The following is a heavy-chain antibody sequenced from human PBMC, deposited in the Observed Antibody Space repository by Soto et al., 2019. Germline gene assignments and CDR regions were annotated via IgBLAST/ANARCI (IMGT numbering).Heavy chain of an antibody. CDR1: GYTFTRYG. D-gene: IGHD3-16*01. V-gene: IGHV1-18*01. CDR3: AMVDVYVTPSPQDV. Sequence: QVPLVQSGAEVKNPGASVKVSCKASGYTFTRYGIGWARQAPGQGLEWMGWINTYNGNTNYAQNVQDRVNLTTDTSTSTAYMELRSLRSNDTAIYYCAMVDVYVTPSPQDVWGQGTTVIVSS. CDR2: INTYNGNT. J-gene: IGHJ6*02.